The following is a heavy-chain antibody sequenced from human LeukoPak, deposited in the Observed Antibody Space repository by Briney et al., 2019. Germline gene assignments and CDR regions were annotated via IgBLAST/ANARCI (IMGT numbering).Heavy chain of an antibody. Sequence: GESLKISCKGSGYSFATYWIGWVRQMPGKGLEWMGIIYPGDSDTRYSPSFQGQVTISGDKSISTAYLQWSTLKASDTAMYYCARLHWGNSGRYLDYWGQGTLLTVSS. CDR1: GYSFATYW. D-gene: IGHD1-26*01. J-gene: IGHJ4*02. CDR3: ARLHWGNSGRYLDY. V-gene: IGHV5-51*01. CDR2: IYPGDSDT.